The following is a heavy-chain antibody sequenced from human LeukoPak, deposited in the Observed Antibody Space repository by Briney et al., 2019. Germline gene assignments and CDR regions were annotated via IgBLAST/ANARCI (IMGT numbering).Heavy chain of an antibody. V-gene: IGHV7-4-1*04. D-gene: IGHD3-3*01. Sequence: ASVKVSCKASEYMFNSDGINWVRQAPGQGLEWMGWINTNTGNPTYAQAFTGRFVFPLDISVSVAFLQISNLKAEDTAVYYCARDGSVPDFWSGNRSGMDVWGQGTTVTVSS. CDR2: INTNTGNP. CDR3: ARDGSVPDFWSGNRSGMDV. J-gene: IGHJ6*02. CDR1: EYMFNSDG.